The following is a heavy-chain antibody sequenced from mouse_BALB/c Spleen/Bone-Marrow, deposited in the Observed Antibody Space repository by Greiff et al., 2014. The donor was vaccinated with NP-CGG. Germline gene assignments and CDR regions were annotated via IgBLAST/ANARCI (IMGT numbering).Heavy chain of an antibody. CDR3: ARDWYYYGSSSSWFAH. J-gene: IGHJ3*01. D-gene: IGHD1-1*02. CDR2: INPKNGGT. Sequence: VQLQQSGPELVKPGASVKMSCKTSGYTFTEYTIHWVKQSHGKSLEWIGGINPKNGGTTYKQKFKGKATLTVDKSSSTAYMELRSLTSEDSAVYYCARDWYYYGSSSSWFAHWGQGTLVTVSA. CDR1: GYTFTEYT. V-gene: IGHV1-22*01.